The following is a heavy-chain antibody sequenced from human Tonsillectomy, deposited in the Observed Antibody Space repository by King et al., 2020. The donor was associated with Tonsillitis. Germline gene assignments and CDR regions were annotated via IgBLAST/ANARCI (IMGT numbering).Heavy chain of an antibody. J-gene: IGHJ4*02. D-gene: IGHD6-25*01. CDR2: IIPIFGTA. CDR3: ARALIHAAAFDY. CDR1: RGTFSSYS. V-gene: IGHV1-69*05. Sequence: VQLVQSGAEVKKPGSSVKVSCKASRGTFSSYSIIWVRKAPGQGLAWMGWIIPIFGTANSAQKSQGRGTITPDESTSTAHRGLSSLRSEDTAVYYCARALIHAAAFDYWGQGTLVTVSS.